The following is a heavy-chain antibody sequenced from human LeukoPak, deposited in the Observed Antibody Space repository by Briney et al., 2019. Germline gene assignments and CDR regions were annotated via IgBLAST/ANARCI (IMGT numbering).Heavy chain of an antibody. D-gene: IGHD5-24*01. V-gene: IGHV1-18*01. Sequence: ASVKVSCKASGYTFTSYGISWVRQAPGQGLEWMGWISTYNGNTNYAQKLQGRVTMTTDTSTSTAYMELRSLRSDDTAVYYCARDTPLDGYNREAHLPRFDYWGQGTLVTVSS. CDR1: GYTFTSYG. CDR3: ARDTPLDGYNREAHLPRFDY. CDR2: ISTYNGNT. J-gene: IGHJ4*02.